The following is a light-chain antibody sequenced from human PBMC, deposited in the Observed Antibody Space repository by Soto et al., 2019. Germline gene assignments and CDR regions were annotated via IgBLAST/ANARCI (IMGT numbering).Light chain of an antibody. J-gene: IGKJ1*01. CDR2: KAS. V-gene: IGKV1-5*03. Sequence: DIQMTQSPSTLSASVGDRVTITCRASQSISSWLAWYQQKPGKAPKLLIYKASTLESGVPSRFSGSGSGTEFTLTINRLLPDDFANYYCQQYDNYPWTFGQGNKVEI. CDR1: QSISSW. CDR3: QQYDNYPWT.